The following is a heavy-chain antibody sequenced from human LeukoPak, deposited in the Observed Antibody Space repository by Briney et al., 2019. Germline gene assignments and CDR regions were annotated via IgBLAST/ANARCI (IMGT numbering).Heavy chain of an antibody. CDR3: ARNVQGLTVTPDH. Sequence: PSETLSLTCTVSGGSISSSSYYWGWIRQPPGKGLEWIGTIYYSGSTYYNPSLKSRVTISVDTSKNQFSLKLRSVTAADTAVYYCARNVQGLTVTPDHWGQGTLVTVSS. V-gene: IGHV4-39*01. CDR1: GGSISSSSYY. CDR2: IYYSGST. D-gene: IGHD4-17*01. J-gene: IGHJ4*02.